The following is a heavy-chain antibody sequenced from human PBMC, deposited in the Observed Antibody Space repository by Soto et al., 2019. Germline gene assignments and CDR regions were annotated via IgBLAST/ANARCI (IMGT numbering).Heavy chain of an antibody. CDR3: ASVYYDILTGYPGQDAFDI. V-gene: IGHV2-5*01. D-gene: IGHD3-9*01. J-gene: IGHJ3*02. Sequence: SCPTLVNPTQTLTLTCTFSGFSLSTSGVGVGWIRQPPGKALEWLALIYWNDDKRYSPSLKSRLTITKDTSKNQVVLTMTNMEHVQPATYYCASVYYDILTGYPGQDAFDIWGQGTKLTVSS. CDR2: IYWNDDK. CDR1: GFSLSTSGVG.